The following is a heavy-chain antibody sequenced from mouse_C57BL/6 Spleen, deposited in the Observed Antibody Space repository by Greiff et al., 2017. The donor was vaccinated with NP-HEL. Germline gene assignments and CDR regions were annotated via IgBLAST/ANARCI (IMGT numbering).Heavy chain of an antibody. CDR1: GFTFSSYA. Sequence: EVQLVESGGGLVKPGGSLKLSCAASGFTFSSYAMSWVRQTPEKRLEWVATISDGGSYTYYPDNVKGRFTISRDNAKNNLYLQMSHLKSEDTAMYYCASTPFAYWGQGTLVTVSA. CDR3: ASTPFAY. CDR2: ISDGGSYT. V-gene: IGHV5-4*01. J-gene: IGHJ3*01.